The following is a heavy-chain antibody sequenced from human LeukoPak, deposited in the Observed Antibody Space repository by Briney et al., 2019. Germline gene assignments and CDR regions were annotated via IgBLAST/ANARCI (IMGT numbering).Heavy chain of an antibody. CDR2: INSDGRSR. CDR1: GFTLSGYW. D-gene: IGHD3-3*01. Sequence: PGGSLRLSCAASGFTLSGYWMHWVRQAPGKGLVWVSRINSDGRSRNYADSVKGRFTISRDNAKNTVYLQMNSLRAEDTAVYYCAKAVSAYLHAFDIWGQGTMVTVSS. V-gene: IGHV3-74*01. CDR3: AKAVSAYLHAFDI. J-gene: IGHJ3*02.